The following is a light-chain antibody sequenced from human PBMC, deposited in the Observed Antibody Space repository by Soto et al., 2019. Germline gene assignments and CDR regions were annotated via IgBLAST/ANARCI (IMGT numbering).Light chain of an antibody. CDR1: QSVSTAF. CDR3: QHNGNSRGT. V-gene: IGKV3-20*01. CDR2: GAS. Sequence: EIVLTHSTCTRPLSQGVRAKHSYRASQSVSTAFLAWYQKKRGQAPRLLIYGASSMATDMPDRFSGRGSGTDFTLTISRLEREDSAVYYCQHNGNSRGTFGQESKVDIK. J-gene: IGKJ1*01.